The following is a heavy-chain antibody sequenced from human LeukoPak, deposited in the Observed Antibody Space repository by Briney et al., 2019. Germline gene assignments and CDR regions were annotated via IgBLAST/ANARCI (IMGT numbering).Heavy chain of an antibody. D-gene: IGHD3-22*01. CDR1: GFTFTSSA. CDR2: IVVGSGNT. Sequence: GTSVKVSCKASGFTFTSSAVQWVRQARGQRLEWIGWIVVGSGNTNYAQKFQERVTITRDMSTSTAYMELSSLRSEDTAVYYCASSPNDSSGYYEYQPYYFDYWGQGTLVTVSS. J-gene: IGHJ4*02. CDR3: ASSPNDSSGYYEYQPYYFDY. V-gene: IGHV1-58*01.